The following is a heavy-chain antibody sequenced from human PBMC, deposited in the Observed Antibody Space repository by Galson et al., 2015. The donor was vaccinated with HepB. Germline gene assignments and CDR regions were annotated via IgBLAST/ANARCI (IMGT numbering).Heavy chain of an antibody. CDR1: GFTFSNYW. D-gene: IGHD1-1*01. Sequence: SLRLSCAASGFTFSNYWMAWVRQAPGEGLEWVANIIQDGSQMCYVDSVKGRITISRDNAKNSLFLQMNSLRAEDTAVYYCARDKEKQTTAGSRFVCWGQGTLVTVSS. CDR3: ARDKEKQTTAGSRFVC. CDR2: IIQDGSQM. V-gene: IGHV3-7*03. J-gene: IGHJ4*02.